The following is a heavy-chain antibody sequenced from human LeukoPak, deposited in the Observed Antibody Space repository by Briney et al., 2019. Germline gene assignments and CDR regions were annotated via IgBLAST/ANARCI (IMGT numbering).Heavy chain of an antibody. V-gene: IGHV5-51*01. CDR1: GYSFTTYF. D-gene: IGHD2-2*01. Sequence: GESLKISCKGSGYSFTTYFIGWVRQMPGKGLEWMGIIYPGDSDTRYSPSFQGQVTISADKSISTAYLQWSSLKASDTAMYYCARGYCSSTSCYEGWFDPWGQGTLVTVSS. CDR3: ARGYCSSTSCYEGWFDP. J-gene: IGHJ5*02. CDR2: IYPGDSDT.